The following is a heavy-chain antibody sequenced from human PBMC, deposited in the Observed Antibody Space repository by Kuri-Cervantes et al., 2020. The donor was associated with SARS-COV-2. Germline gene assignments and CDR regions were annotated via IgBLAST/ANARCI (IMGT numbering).Heavy chain of an antibody. D-gene: IGHD3-22*01. V-gene: IGHV3-7*02. CDR3: AMKSTRNNYYDSSGSFDY. CDR1: GFTLSSYW. J-gene: IGHJ4*02. CDR2: IKQDGSEK. Sequence: GGSLRLSCAVSGFTLSSYWMSWVRQAPGKGLEWVANIKQDGSEKYYVDSVKGRFTISRDNAKNSLYLQMNSLRAEDTAVYYCAMKSTRNNYYDSSGSFDYWGQGTLVTVSS.